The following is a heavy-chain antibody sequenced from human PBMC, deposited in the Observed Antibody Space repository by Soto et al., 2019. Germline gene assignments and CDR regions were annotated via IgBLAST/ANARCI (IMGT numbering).Heavy chain of an antibody. D-gene: IGHD2-8*01. CDR3: AKFRLTGYLRYAPHL. CDR2: ISPNGDST. CDR1: GFTFNNYA. Sequence: EVQLLESGGGLVQPGGSLRLACAASGFTFNNYAMNWVRQAPGRGLEWVSIISPNGDSTYYADSVKGRFTISRDNSQDTVFLQMNSLRAEATSIYFCAKFRLTGYLRYAPHLWGQGTLVTVSS. J-gene: IGHJ3*01. V-gene: IGHV3-23*01.